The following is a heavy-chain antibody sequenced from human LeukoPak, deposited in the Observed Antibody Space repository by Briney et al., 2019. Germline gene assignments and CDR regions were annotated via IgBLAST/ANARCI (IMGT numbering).Heavy chain of an antibody. CDR2: TYYRAKWYH. CDR1: GDSVSSNSAA. Sequence: SQTLSLTCSISGDSVSSNSAAWNWISQSPSRGLEWLGRTYYRAKWYHDYAVSVKSRISINQDTSKNQFSLQLNSVAPEDTAVYYCARVEYNSMRLDAFDIWGQGTMVTVCS. CDR3: ARVEYNSMRLDAFDI. D-gene: IGHD6-6*01. J-gene: IGHJ3*02. V-gene: IGHV6-1*01.